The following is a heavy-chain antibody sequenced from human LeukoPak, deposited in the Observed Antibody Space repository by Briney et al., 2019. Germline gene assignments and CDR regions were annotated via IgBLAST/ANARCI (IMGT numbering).Heavy chain of an antibody. CDR1: GYTFTGYY. J-gene: IGHJ4*02. V-gene: IGHV1-2*02. CDR3: ARAAMVRGVIMN. D-gene: IGHD3-10*01. CDR2: INPNSGGT. Sequence: VASVTVSCTASGYTFTGYYMHWVRQAPGQGLEWLGWINPNSGGTNYAQKFQGRVTMTRDTSISTAYMELSRLRSDDTAVYYCARAAMVRGVIMNWGQGTLVTVSS.